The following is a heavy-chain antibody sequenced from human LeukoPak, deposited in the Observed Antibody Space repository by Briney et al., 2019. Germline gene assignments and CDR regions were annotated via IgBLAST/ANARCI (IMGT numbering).Heavy chain of an antibody. Sequence: PSETLSLTCTVPGGSISSYYWSWIRQPPGKGLEWIGYIYYSGSTNYNPSLKSRVTISVDTSKNQFSLKLSSVTAADTAVYYCARGSMVYYFDYWGQGTLVTVSS. V-gene: IGHV4-59*01. J-gene: IGHJ4*02. D-gene: IGHD2-8*01. CDR2: IYYSGST. CDR1: GGSISSYY. CDR3: ARGSMVYYFDY.